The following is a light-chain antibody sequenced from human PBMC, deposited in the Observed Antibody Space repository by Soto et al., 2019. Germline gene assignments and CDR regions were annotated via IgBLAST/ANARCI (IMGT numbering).Light chain of an antibody. J-gene: IGKJ3*01. V-gene: IGKV3-20*01. CDR1: QSVSSSS. CDR2: GAT. Sequence: EIVLTQSPGTLSLSAGETATLSCRASQSVSSSSLAWYQQQPGQAPRLLIYGATSRATGIPDRFSGSGSGTDFTLNISRLEPEDFAVCYCQQYGSSPFTFGPGTKVDIK. CDR3: QQYGSSPFT.